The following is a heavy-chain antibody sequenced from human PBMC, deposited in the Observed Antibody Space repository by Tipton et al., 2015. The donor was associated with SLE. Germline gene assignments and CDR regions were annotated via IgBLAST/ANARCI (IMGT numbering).Heavy chain of an antibody. CDR1: GFTYSGYA. J-gene: IGHJ4*02. Sequence: SGFTYSGYAMHWVRQAPGKGLEWGAFIRADGSNKDYADSVKGRFTISRDNSKNTLYLQMNRLRVEDTAVYYCAGGTGAYFDHWGQGTLVTVSS. D-gene: IGHD3-16*01. CDR3: AGGTGAYFDH. V-gene: IGHV3-30*02. CDR2: IRADGSNK.